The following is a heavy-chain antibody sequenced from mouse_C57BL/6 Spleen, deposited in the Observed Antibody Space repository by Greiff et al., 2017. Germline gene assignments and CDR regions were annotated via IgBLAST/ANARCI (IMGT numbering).Heavy chain of an antibody. CDR3: AKIYYGSSNYWYFDV. V-gene: IGHV2-5*01. CDR2: IWRGGST. CDR1: GFSLTSYG. D-gene: IGHD1-1*01. J-gene: IGHJ1*03. Sequence: VQLQQSGPGLVQPSQSLSITCTVSGFSLTSYGVHWVRQSPGKGLEWLGVIWRGGSTDYNAAFMSRLSITKDNSTSQVFFKMNSLQADDTAIYYCAKIYYGSSNYWYFDVWGTGTTVTVSS.